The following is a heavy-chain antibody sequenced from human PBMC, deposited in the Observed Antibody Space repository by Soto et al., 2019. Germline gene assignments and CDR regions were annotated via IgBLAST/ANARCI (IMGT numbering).Heavy chain of an antibody. CDR3: ARGGYDSSPGTSPDYYYYGMDV. D-gene: IGHD3-22*01. J-gene: IGHJ6*02. V-gene: IGHV1-3*01. CDR1: GYTFTRYA. Sequence: XVKVSCNASGYTFTRYAMHWVRQAPGQRLEWMGWINAGNGNTKYSQKFQGRVTITRDTSASTAYMELSSLRSEDTAVYYCARGGYDSSPGTSPDYYYYGMDVWGQGTTVTVSS. CDR2: INAGNGNT.